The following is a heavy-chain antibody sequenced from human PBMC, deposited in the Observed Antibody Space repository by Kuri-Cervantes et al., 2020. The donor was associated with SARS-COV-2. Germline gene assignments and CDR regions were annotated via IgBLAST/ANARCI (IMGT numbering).Heavy chain of an antibody. V-gene: IGHV3-23*01. D-gene: IGHD5-12*01. CDR1: GFTFSGYD. CDR2: ISGSGGST. J-gene: IGHJ3*02. CDR3: AKSGYDFPNPHDAFDI. Sequence: GESLKISCVPSGFTFSGYDMHWVRQAPGKGLEWVSAISGSGGSTYYADSVKGRFTISRDNSKNTLYLQMNSLRAEDTAVYYCAKSGYDFPNPHDAFDIWGQGTMVTVSS.